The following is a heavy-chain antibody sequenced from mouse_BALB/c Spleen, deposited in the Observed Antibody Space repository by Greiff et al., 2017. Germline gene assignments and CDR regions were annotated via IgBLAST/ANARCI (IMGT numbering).Heavy chain of an antibody. Sequence: VQLQQSGPELVKPGASLKISCKASGYSFTGYTMNWVKQSHGKNLEWIGLINPYNGGTSYTQKFKGKATLTVDKSSSTAYMELLSLTSEDSAVYYCARGDGYEGSRIAYWGQGTLVTVSA. V-gene: IGHV1-26*01. CDR1: GYSFTGYT. CDR2: INPYNGGT. D-gene: IGHD2-2*01. J-gene: IGHJ3*01. CDR3: ARGDGYEGSRIAY.